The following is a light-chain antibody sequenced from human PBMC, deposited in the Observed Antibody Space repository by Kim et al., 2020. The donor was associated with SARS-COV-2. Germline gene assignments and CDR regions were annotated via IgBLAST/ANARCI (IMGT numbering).Light chain of an antibody. CDR3: ETWDSNV. Sequence: SSSASASLGSSRRGHSIYLLALHPLQPGRSPPYLINLERRLSYNKGSGFPDRFSGSSSGADRFLTISNLQSEDEADYYCETWDSNVFGSGTKVTVL. CDR1: RGHSIYL. J-gene: IGLJ6*01. V-gene: IGLV4-60*03. CDR2: LERRLSY.